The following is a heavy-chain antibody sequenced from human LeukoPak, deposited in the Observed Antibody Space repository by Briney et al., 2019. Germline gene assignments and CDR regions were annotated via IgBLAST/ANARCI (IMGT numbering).Heavy chain of an antibody. CDR1: GYTFTSYG. Sequence: ASVKVSCKASGYTFTSYGISWVRQAPGQGLEWMGWISAYNGNTNYAQKLQGRVTMTTDTSTSTAYMELRSLRSDDTAVYYCARDGETYYDILTGSSFDYWGQGTLVTVSS. V-gene: IGHV1-18*01. J-gene: IGHJ4*02. CDR2: ISAYNGNT. CDR3: ARDGETYYDILTGSSFDY. D-gene: IGHD3-9*01.